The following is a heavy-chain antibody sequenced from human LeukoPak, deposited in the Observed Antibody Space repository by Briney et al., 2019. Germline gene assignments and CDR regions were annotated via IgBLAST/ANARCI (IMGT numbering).Heavy chain of an antibody. V-gene: IGHV3-64D*06. Sequence: GGSLRLSCSASGFTFSSYAMHWVRQAPGKGREYVSAISSNGGSTYYADSVKGRFTISRDNSKNTLYLQMSSLRAEDTAVYYCVKDTSVSLREHYFDYWGQGTLVTVSS. CDR2: ISSNGGST. D-gene: IGHD1-26*01. CDR3: VKDTSVSLREHYFDY. CDR1: GFTFSSYA. J-gene: IGHJ4*02.